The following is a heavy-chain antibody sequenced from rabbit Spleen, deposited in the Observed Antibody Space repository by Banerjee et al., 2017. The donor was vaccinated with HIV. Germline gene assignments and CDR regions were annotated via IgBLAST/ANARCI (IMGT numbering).Heavy chain of an antibody. CDR2: IYNGDGTT. J-gene: IGHJ2*01. D-gene: IGHD1-1*01. CDR1: GFDFSSDA. V-gene: IGHV1S47*01. Sequence: QEQLEESGGRLVQPGGSLTLSCKVSGFDFSSDAMCWVRQAPGKGPEWIACIYNGDGTTYYASWVNGRFTISKTSSTTVTLQMTSLTAADTATYFCARNYVNAFDPRGPGTLVTVS. CDR3: ARNYVNAFDP.